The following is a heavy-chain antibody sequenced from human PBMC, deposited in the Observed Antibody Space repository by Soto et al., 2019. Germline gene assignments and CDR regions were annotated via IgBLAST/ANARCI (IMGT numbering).Heavy chain of an antibody. CDR2: IWYDGSNK. D-gene: IGHD6-13*01. CDR3: ASEKRGSNWVNFDY. V-gene: IGHV3-33*01. CDR1: GFTFSSYG. J-gene: IGHJ4*02. Sequence: GGSLRLSCAASGFTFSSYGMHWVRQAPGKGLEWVAVIWYDGSNKYYADSVKGRFTISRDNSKNTLYLQMNSLRAEDTAVYYCASEKRGSNWVNFDYWGQGTLVTVSS.